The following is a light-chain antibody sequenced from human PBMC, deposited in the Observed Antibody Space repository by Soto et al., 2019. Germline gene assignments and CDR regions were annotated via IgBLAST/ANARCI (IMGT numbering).Light chain of an antibody. CDR1: QDIRNE. CDR2: GVS. CDR3: LQDHNYPRT. Sequence: IQMTQSPSSLSASVGDRVTITCRASQDIRNELGWYQQKPGKAPKALIYGVSNLQSGVPSRFSGSGSGTDFTLTISSLQPEDFAVYYCLQDHNYPRTFGQGTKVEIK. J-gene: IGKJ1*01. V-gene: IGKV1-6*01.